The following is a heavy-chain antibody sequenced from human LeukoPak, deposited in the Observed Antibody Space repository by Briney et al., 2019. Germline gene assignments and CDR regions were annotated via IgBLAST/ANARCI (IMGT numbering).Heavy chain of an antibody. Sequence: GGSLRLSCAACGFTFSSYAMHWVRQAPGKGLEWVAVISYDGSNKYYADSVKGRFTISRDNSKNTLYLQMNSLRAEDTAVYYCAREASSGWSTLYYFDYWGQGTLVTVSS. CDR2: ISYDGSNK. D-gene: IGHD6-19*01. CDR3: AREASSGWSTLYYFDY. V-gene: IGHV3-30-3*01. J-gene: IGHJ4*02. CDR1: GFTFSSYA.